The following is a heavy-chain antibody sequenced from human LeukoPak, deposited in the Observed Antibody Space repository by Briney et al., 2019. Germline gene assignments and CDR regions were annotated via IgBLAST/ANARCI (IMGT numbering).Heavy chain of an antibody. CDR1: GGSISSYY. CDR3: ARHGNWNPFDY. Sequence: SETLSLTCTVSGGSISSYYWSWVRQPPGKGLEWIGYISYSGSTNYNPSLKSRVTMSVDTSKNQFSLKLSSVTAADTAVYYCARHGNWNPFDYWGQGTLVTVSS. V-gene: IGHV4-59*08. CDR2: ISYSGST. D-gene: IGHD1-20*01. J-gene: IGHJ4*02.